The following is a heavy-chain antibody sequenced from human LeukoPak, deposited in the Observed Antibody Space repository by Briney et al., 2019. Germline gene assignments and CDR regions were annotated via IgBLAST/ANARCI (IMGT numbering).Heavy chain of an antibody. V-gene: IGHV4-4*02. CDR2: VNLQGST. CDR3: AREGGPYRPFDL. J-gene: IGHJ4*02. Sequence: PSETLSLTCGVSGGSITQTNYWTWVRQPPGKGLEWIGEVNLQGSTNYNPSLIGRVAISVDKSENPVPLQLTCVTAADTAVYYCAREGGPYRPFDLGAKGTLVSVST. CDR1: GGSITQTNY.